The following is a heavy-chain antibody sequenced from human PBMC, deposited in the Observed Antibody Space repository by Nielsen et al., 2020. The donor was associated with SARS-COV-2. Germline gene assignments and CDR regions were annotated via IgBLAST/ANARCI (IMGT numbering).Heavy chain of an antibody. CDR3: ARDWSRAFDV. J-gene: IGHJ3*01. V-gene: IGHV3-23*01. CDR1: EFTFNTYA. CDR2: ISGSGGST. Sequence: GGSLRLSCAASEFTFNTYAMHWVRQAPGKGLEWVSAISGSGGSTYYADSVKGRFTISRDNSKNTLYLQMSSLRGEDTAVYYCARDWSRAFDVWGQGTMVTVSS.